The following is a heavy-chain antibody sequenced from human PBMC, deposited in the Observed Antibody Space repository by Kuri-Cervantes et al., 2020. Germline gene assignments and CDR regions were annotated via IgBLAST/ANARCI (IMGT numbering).Heavy chain of an antibody. CDR3: AIGASSSAWVGVDYFDY. CDR2: ISSSSSYI. D-gene: IGHD6-19*01. Sequence: GESLKISCAASGFTFSTYSMNWVRQAPGKGLEWVSSISSSSSYIYYADSVKGRFTISRDNAKNSLYLQINSLRAEDTAVYYRAIGASSSAWVGVDYFDYWGQGTLVTVSS. CDR1: GFTFSTYS. J-gene: IGHJ4*02. V-gene: IGHV3-21*01.